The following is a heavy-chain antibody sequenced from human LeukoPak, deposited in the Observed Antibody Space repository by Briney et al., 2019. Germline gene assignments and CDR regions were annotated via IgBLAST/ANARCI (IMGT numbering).Heavy chain of an antibody. CDR1: GFTFSSYA. CDR3: AKGGSYGDYGDYYYYGMDV. J-gene: IGHJ6*02. CDR2: ISGSGGST. V-gene: IGHV3-23*01. D-gene: IGHD4-17*01. Sequence: GGSLRLSCAASGFTFSSYAMSWVRQAPGKGLEWVSAISGSGGSTYYADSVKGRFTISRDNSENTLYLQMNSLRAEDTAVYYCAKGGSYGDYGDYYYYGMDVWGQGTTVTVSS.